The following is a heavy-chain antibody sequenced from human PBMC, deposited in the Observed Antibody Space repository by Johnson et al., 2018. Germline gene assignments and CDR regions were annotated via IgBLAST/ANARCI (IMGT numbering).Heavy chain of an antibody. CDR3: VTGGLDYGCDTLGY. J-gene: IGHJ4*02. CDR1: GIIVSVQY. V-gene: IGHV3-53*01. CDR2: IHSGDGT. D-gene: IGHD4-17*01. Sequence: VQLVQSGGGLIQPGGSLRLSCAGSGIIVSVQYMSWVRQAPGKGPEWVSTIHSGDGTYYADSVKGRFTIPRDKSKNSLFLQMTSLRVEDTAGYYCVTGGLDYGCDTLGYWGPGTLVNVSS.